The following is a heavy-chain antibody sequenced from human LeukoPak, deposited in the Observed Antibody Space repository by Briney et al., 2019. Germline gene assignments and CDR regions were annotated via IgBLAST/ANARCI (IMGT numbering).Heavy chain of an antibody. Sequence: SVKVSCKASRGTFSSYGISWVRQAPGQGLEWMGGVIAIFGRVKYGQKFQGRATITTDESTSTAYMELSCLTSEDTGVYYCARGELGDSSGFSFFDYWGQGTLVTVSS. J-gene: IGHJ4*02. CDR1: RGTFSSYG. D-gene: IGHD3-22*01. V-gene: IGHV1-69*05. CDR3: ARGELGDSSGFSFFDY. CDR2: VIAIFGRV.